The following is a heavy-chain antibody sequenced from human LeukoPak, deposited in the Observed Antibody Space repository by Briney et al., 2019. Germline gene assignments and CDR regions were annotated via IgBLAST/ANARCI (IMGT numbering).Heavy chain of an antibody. V-gene: IGHV3-21*04. CDR1: GFTFSSYS. Sequence: PGGSLRLSCAASGFTFSSYSRNWVRQAPGQGLEGGSSISSSSSGIEYADSVKGRFTISRDNAKNSLYLQMNNLSAEDTAVYYCARTLHPVMVRGPIPIWGQGTMVTVSS. CDR3: ARTLHPVMVRGPIPI. J-gene: IGHJ3*02. D-gene: IGHD3-10*01. CDR2: ISSSSSGI.